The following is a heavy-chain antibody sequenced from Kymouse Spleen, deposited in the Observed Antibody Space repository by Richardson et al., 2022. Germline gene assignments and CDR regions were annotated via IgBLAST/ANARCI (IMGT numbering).Heavy chain of an antibody. CDR3: AHYGSGSYFGYYYYGMDV. D-gene: IGHD3-10*01. J-gene: IGHJ6*02. V-gene: IGHV4-39*01. Sequence: QLQLQESGPGLVKPSETLSLTCTVSGGSISSSSYYWGWIRQPPGKGLEWIGSIYYSGSTYYNPSLKSRVTISVDTSKNQFSLKLSSVTAADTAVYYCAHYGSGSYFGYYYYGMDVWGQGTTVTVSS. CDR1: GGSISSSSYY. CDR2: IYYSGST.